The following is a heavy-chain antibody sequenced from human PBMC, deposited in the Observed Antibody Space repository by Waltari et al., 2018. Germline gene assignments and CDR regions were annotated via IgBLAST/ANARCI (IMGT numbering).Heavy chain of an antibody. CDR1: GFTFSKYW. Sequence: EVQLVESGGSLVQPGGSLRLSCEASGFTFSKYWIHWVRQTPGKGLEWVSHIKGDGSNIKYADSVKGRFTVSSDNAKNTVYLQISSLRAEDTAVYYCARSNNFAFDYWGQGTLVTVSS. CDR3: ARSNNFAFDY. V-gene: IGHV3-74*01. CDR2: IKGDGSNI. J-gene: IGHJ4*02. D-gene: IGHD1-20*01.